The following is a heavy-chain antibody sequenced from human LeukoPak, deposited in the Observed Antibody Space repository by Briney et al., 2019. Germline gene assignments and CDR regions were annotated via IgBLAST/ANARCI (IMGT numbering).Heavy chain of an antibody. CDR1: GGSISSGSYY. D-gene: IGHD3-16*02. CDR3: ARDHYDYVWGSYRYFNWFDP. Sequence: SETLSLTCTVSGGSISSGSYYWSWIRQPAEKGLEWIGRIYTSGSTNYNPSLKSRVTISVDTSKNQFSLKLSSVTAADTAVYYCARDHYDYVWGSYRYFNWFDPWGQGTLVTVSS. V-gene: IGHV4-61*02. J-gene: IGHJ5*02. CDR2: IYTSGST.